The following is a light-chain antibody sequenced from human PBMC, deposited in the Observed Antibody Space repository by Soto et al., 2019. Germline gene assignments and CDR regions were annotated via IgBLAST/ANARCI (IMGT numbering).Light chain of an antibody. V-gene: IGLV2-23*03. CDR3: CSYASGDTFE. J-gene: IGLJ2*01. Sequence: QSALTQPASVSGSPGQSITISCTGTSSDVENYNLVSWYQHHPGKAPKLMIYEGTKRPSGVSNRFSGSKSGNTASLTISGLQAEDEADYYCCSYASGDTFEFDGGTKLTVL. CDR2: EGT. CDR1: SSDVENYNL.